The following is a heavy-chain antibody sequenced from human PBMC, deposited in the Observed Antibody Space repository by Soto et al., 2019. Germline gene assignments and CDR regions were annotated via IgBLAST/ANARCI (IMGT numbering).Heavy chain of an antibody. D-gene: IGHD3-10*01. J-gene: IGHJ4*02. CDR1: GGSFSGYY. Sequence: PSETLSLTCAVYGGSFSGYYWTWIRQPPGTGLEWIGEINHSGSTYYNPSLKSRVTISVDKSKNQFSLKVNSVTAADTAVYYCARKWFGEPHKFDYWGQGALVTVSS. CDR2: INHSGST. CDR3: ARKWFGEPHKFDY. V-gene: IGHV4-34*01.